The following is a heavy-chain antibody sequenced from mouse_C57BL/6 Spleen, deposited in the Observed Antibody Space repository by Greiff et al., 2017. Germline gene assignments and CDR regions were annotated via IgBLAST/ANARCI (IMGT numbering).Heavy chain of an antibody. CDR3: ARDYYGNDLYFDV. Sequence: EVKLVESGGGLVKPGGSLKLSCAASGFTFSSYAMSWVRQTPEKRLEWVATISDGGSYTYYPDNVKGRFTISRDNAKNNLYLQMSQLKAEDTAMYYCARDYYGNDLYFDVWGTGTTVTVSS. CDR2: ISDGGSYT. V-gene: IGHV5-4*01. D-gene: IGHD2-1*01. CDR1: GFTFSSYA. J-gene: IGHJ1*03.